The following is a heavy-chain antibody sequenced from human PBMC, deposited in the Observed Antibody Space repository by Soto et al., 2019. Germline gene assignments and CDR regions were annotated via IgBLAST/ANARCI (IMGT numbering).Heavy chain of an antibody. J-gene: IGHJ4*02. CDR3: ARGGSHSSDS. CDR2: IKEDGSET. CDR1: GFTFSDFW. V-gene: IGHV3-7*05. Sequence: EVQLVESGGNLVQPGGSLRLSCAASGFTFSDFWMSWVRRAPGRGLEWVANIKEDGSETYYVDSVEGRFTISRDNAKKSLYLQTNSLRADDTALYYCARGGSHSSDSWGQGALVTVSS. D-gene: IGHD1-26*01.